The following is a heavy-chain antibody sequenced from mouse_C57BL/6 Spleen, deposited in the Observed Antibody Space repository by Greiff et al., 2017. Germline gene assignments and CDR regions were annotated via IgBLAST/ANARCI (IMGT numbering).Heavy chain of an antibody. D-gene: IGHD1-1*01. Sequence: QVQLQQSGAELARPGASVKLSCKASGYTFTNYGISWVKQRTGQGLEWIGEIYPRSGNTYYNEKFKGKATLTADKSSSTACMELRSLTSEDAAVYCGARRHYDSSYWFAYWGQGTLVTVSA. CDR3: ARRHYDSSYWFAY. V-gene: IGHV1-81*01. J-gene: IGHJ3*01. CDR1: GYTFTNYG. CDR2: IYPRSGNT.